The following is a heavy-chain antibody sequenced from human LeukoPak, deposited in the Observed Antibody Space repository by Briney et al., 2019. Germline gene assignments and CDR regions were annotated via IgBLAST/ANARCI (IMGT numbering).Heavy chain of an antibody. Sequence: GRSLRLSCAAAGFTFSRYWMSWVRQAPGKWLEWLVNIKQDGREKYYVDSVKGRLTLSRDNAKNSLYKQMNRLRAEHLAMYFCAREGRDGYSKYYYYYYRDVWGKGTTVTIS. V-gene: IGHV3-7*01. D-gene: IGHD5-24*01. J-gene: IGHJ6*03. CDR3: AREGRDGYSKYYYYYYRDV. CDR1: GFTFSRYW. CDR2: IKQDGREK.